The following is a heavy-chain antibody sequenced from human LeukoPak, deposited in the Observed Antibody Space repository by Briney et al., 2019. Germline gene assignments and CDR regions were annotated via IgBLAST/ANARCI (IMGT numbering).Heavy chain of an antibody. V-gene: IGHV3-74*01. Sequence: GGSLRLSCAASGFTFSSYYWMHWVRQAPGKGLVWVSRIKSDEITTNYADSVKGRFTISRDNAKNTLYLQMNSLRAEDTAVYYCARGAWTAYYFDYWGQGTLVTVSA. CDR2: IKSDEITT. J-gene: IGHJ4*02. CDR1: GFTFSSYYW. CDR3: ARGAWTAYYFDY. D-gene: IGHD3/OR15-3a*01.